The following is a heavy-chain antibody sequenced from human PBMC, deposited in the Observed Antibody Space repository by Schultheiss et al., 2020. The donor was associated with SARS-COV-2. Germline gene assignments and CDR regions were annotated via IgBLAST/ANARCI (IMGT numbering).Heavy chain of an antibody. CDR2: IYSGGST. V-gene: IGHV3-66*02. CDR1: GFTFSSYS. D-gene: IGHD3-10*01. J-gene: IGHJ4*02. Sequence: GGSLRLSCAASGFTFSSYSMSWVRQAPGKGLEWVSVIYSGGSTYYADSVKGRFTISRDNSKNTLYLQMNSLRAEDTAVYYCARVGSNYGSGSYYDYWGQGTLVTVSS. CDR3: ARVGSNYGSGSYYDY.